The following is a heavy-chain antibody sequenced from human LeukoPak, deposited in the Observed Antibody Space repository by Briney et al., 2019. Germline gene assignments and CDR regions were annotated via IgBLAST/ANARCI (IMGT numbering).Heavy chain of an antibody. V-gene: IGHV3-30-3*01. J-gene: IGHJ4*02. CDR1: GFTFSSYA. CDR2: ISYDGSNK. CDR3: ATSTYPHLAAAAPFDY. D-gene: IGHD6-13*01. Sequence: SGGSLRLSCAASGFTFSSYAMHWVRQAPGKGLEWVAVISYDGSNKYYADSVKGRFTISRDNSKNTLYLQMNSLRAEDTAVYYCATSTYPHLAAAAPFDYWGQGTLVTVSS.